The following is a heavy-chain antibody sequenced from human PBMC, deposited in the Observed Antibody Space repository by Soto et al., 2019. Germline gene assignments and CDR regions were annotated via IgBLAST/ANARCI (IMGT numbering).Heavy chain of an antibody. J-gene: IGHJ5*02. CDR1: GFTFSSYW. V-gene: IGHV3-7*01. D-gene: IGHD5-18*01. Sequence: GGSLRLSCAASGFTFSSYWMSWVRQAPGKGLEWVADIRHDGSEKYYADSVKGRFTISRDNSKNTLYLQMNSLRAEDTAVYYCARSGSSGYSYGDWFDPWGQGTRVTVSS. CDR3: ARSGSSGYSYGDWFDP. CDR2: IRHDGSEK.